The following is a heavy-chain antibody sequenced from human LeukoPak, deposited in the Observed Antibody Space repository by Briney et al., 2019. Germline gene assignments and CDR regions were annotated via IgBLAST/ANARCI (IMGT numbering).Heavy chain of an antibody. CDR1: GYTFTSYG. CDR2: ISAYNGNT. V-gene: IGHV1-18*01. Sequence: ASVKVSCKASGYTFTSYGISWVRQAPGQGLEWMGWISAYNGNTNYAQKLQGRVTMNTDTSTSTAYMELRSLRSDDTAVYYCARDTSRLPGYYYYYGMDVWGQGTTVTVSS. CDR3: ARDTSRLPGYYYYYGMDV. J-gene: IGHJ6*02. D-gene: IGHD1-14*01.